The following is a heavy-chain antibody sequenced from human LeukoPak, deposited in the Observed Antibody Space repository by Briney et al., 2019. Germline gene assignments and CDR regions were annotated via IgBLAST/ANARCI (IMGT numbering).Heavy chain of an antibody. CDR2: IYYSGST. Sequence: SETLSLTCTVSGGSISSYYWSWIRQPPGKGLEWIGYIYYSGSTNYNASLRSRVSLSVDTSKNQFSLKLSSVTAADTAVYYCARLIYPDAFDIWGQGTMVTVSS. D-gene: IGHD2-2*02. CDR3: ARLIYPDAFDI. J-gene: IGHJ3*02. V-gene: IGHV4-59*12. CDR1: GGSISSYY.